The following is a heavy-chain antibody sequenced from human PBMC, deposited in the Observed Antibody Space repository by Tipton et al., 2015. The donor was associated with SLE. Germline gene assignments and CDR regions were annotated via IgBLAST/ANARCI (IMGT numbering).Heavy chain of an antibody. J-gene: IGHJ4*02. V-gene: IGHV3-30-3*01. Sequence: SLRLSCAASGFTFSSYAMHWVRQAPGKGLEWVAVISYDGSNKYYADSVKGRFTISRDNSKNTLYLQMNSLRAEDTAVYYCAREPSDHGYFDYWGQGTLVTFSS. CDR3: AREPSDHGYFDY. D-gene: IGHD1-14*01. CDR2: ISYDGSNK. CDR1: GFTFSSYA.